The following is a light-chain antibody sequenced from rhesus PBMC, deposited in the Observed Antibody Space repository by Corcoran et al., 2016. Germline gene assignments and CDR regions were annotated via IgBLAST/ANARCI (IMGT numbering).Light chain of an antibody. CDR3: QQDYIWPLT. Sequence: EIVMTQSPATLSLSPGERATLSCRASQNVNTNLAWYQKKLGQSPTLLSNGASSRATGIPHRFSGSGSGTDFTLTISSLEPWDVGVYFCQQDYIWPLTFGGGTKVELK. J-gene: IGKJ4*01. CDR2: GAS. CDR1: QNVNTN. V-gene: IGKV3-42*01.